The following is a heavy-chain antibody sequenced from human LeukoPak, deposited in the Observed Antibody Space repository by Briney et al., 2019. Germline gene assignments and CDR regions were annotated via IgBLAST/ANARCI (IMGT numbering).Heavy chain of an antibody. V-gene: IGHV4-61*02. D-gene: IGHD1-26*01. Sequence: SETLCLTCTVSGGSISSGSYYWSCIRQPAGKGREWIGRIYTSGRTNYNPSLKSRVTISVDTSKNQFSLKLSSVTAADTAVYYCAGGSYPDWFDPWGQGTLVTVSS. CDR1: GGSISSGSYY. J-gene: IGHJ5*02. CDR3: AGGSYPDWFDP. CDR2: IYTSGRT.